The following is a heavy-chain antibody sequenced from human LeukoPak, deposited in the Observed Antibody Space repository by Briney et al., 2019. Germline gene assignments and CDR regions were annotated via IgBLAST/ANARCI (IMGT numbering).Heavy chain of an antibody. J-gene: IGHJ6*02. D-gene: IGHD2-2*01. CDR2: IYYGGST. CDR1: GGSISSYY. CDR3: ARSPIVVVPAAKAYYYYGMDV. Sequence: SETLSLTCTVSGGSISSYYWSWIRQPPGKGLEWIGYIYYGGSTNYNPSLKSRVTISGDTSKNQFSLKLSSVNAADTAVYYCARSPIVVVPAAKAYYYYGMDVWGQGTTVTVSS. V-gene: IGHV4-59*01.